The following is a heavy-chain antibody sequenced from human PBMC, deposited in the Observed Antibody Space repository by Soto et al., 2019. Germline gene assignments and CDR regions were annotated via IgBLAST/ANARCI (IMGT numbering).Heavy chain of an antibody. D-gene: IGHD6-13*01. Sequence: ASVTVSCQASGYTFASYGISWVRQAPGQGLEWMGWISAYNGNTNYAQKLQGRVTMTTDTSTSTAYMELRSLRSDDTAVYYCARAVDTGYSSSWYYPAIDYYYYMDVWGKGTTVTVSS. CDR2: ISAYNGNT. CDR3: ARAVDTGYSSSWYYPAIDYYYYMDV. CDR1: GYTFASYG. V-gene: IGHV1-18*01. J-gene: IGHJ6*03.